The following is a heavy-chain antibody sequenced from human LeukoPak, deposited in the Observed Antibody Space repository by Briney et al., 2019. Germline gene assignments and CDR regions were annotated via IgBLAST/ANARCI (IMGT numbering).Heavy chain of an antibody. Sequence: SETLSLTCIVSGGSISSYYWSWIRQPPGKGLEWIGYIYYSGSTNYNPSLKSRVTISVDTSKNQFSLKLSSVTAADTVVYYCARVGGTNYYYYGMDVWGQGTTVTVSS. V-gene: IGHV4-59*01. J-gene: IGHJ6*02. D-gene: IGHD4-23*01. CDR2: IYYSGST. CDR1: GGSISSYY. CDR3: ARVGGTNYYYYGMDV.